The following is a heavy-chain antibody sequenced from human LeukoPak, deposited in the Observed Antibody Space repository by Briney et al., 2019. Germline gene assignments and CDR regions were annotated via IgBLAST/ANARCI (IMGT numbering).Heavy chain of an antibody. D-gene: IGHD1-26*01. CDR3: ASSGSYNAGVYYYYYYMDV. Sequence: ASVKVSCKASGYTFTGYYMHWVRQAPGQGLEWIGWINPNSGGTNYAQKFQGRVTMTRDTSISTAYMELSRLRSDDTAVYYCASSGSYNAGVYYYYYYMDVWGKGTTVTVSS. CDR1: GYTFTGYY. V-gene: IGHV1-2*02. J-gene: IGHJ6*03. CDR2: INPNSGGT.